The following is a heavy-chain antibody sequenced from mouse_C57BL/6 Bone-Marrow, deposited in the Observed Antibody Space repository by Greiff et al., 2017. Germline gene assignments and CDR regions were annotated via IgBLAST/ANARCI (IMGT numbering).Heavy chain of an antibody. Sequence: QVQLQQPGAELVRPGTSVKLSCKASGYTFTSYWMHWVKQRPGQGLEWIGVIDPSDSYTNYNQKFKGRATLTVDTSSSTAYMQLSSLTSEDSAVYYCASLSDYYGSRGYYCDYWGQGTTLTVSS. CDR2: IDPSDSYT. CDR1: GYTFTSYW. V-gene: IGHV1-59*01. CDR3: ASLSDYYGSRGYYCDY. J-gene: IGHJ2*01. D-gene: IGHD1-1*01.